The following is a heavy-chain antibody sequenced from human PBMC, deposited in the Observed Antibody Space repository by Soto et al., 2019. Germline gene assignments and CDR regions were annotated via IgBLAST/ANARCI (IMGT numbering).Heavy chain of an antibody. CDR3: ARTMEGAWFDY. J-gene: IGHJ4*02. CDR2: INGDGSSA. CDR1: GFTFSTYW. V-gene: IGHV3-74*01. D-gene: IGHD1-26*01. Sequence: EVRLVESGGGLVQRGGSLRLSCAASGFTFSTYWMHWVRQAPGKGLVWVSRINGDGSSAIYADSVQGRFTISRDNAKNTLYLQMNRLRAEDTAVYYCARTMEGAWFDYWGQGNLVTVPS.